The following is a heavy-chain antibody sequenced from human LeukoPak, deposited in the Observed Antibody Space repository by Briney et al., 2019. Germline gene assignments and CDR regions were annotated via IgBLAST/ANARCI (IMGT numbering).Heavy chain of an antibody. CDR2: IYHSGRT. D-gene: IGHD5-12*01. J-gene: IGHJ4*02. Sequence: SETLSLTCTVSGYSISSGYYWGWIRQPPGKGLEWIGSIYHSGRTYYNPSLKSRVTISVDMSKNQFSLKLSSVTAADTAVYYCARDPGSGYEEHFDYWGQGTLVTVSS. V-gene: IGHV4-38-2*02. CDR3: ARDPGSGYEEHFDY. CDR1: GYSISSGYY.